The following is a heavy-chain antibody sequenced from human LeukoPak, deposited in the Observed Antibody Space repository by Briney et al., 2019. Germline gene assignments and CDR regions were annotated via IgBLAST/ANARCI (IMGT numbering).Heavy chain of an antibody. CDR2: IYHSGST. V-gene: IGHV4-38-2*02. D-gene: IGHD2-2*01. CDR3: ARECSSTSCYGFDY. CDR1: GYSISSGYY. Sequence: SETLSLTCTVSGYSISSGYYWGWIRQPPGKGLEWIGSIYHSGSTYYNPSLKSRVTISVDTSKNQFSLKLSSVTAADTAVYYCARECSSTSCYGFDYWGQGTLVTVSS. J-gene: IGHJ4*02.